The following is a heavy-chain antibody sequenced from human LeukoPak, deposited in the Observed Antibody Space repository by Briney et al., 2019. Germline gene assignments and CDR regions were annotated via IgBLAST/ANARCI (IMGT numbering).Heavy chain of an antibody. CDR1: GFTFSSYE. J-gene: IGHJ6*04. D-gene: IGHD3-10*02. CDR2: ISSSGSTI. CDR3: AELGITMVGGV. V-gene: IGHV3-48*03. Sequence: GGSLRLSCAASGFTFSSYEMNWVRQAPGEGLEWVSYISSSGSTIYYADSVKGRLTISRDNAKNSLYLQINSLRAEDTAVYYCAELGITMVGGVWGKGTTVTISS.